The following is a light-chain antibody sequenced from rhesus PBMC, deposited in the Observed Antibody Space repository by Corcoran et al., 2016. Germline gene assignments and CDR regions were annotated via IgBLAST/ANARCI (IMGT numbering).Light chain of an antibody. J-gene: IGKJ4*01. CDR2: KAS. CDR1: ENVNNY. CDR3: QHGYSTPLT. Sequence: DIQMTQSPSSLSASVGDRVTITCRASENVNNYLNWYQQKPGQDPKPLIYKASTLQSGVPSRFRGSGSGTDYTFTISSLQPEDVATYYCQHGYSTPLTFGGGTKVELK. V-gene: IGKV1-74*01.